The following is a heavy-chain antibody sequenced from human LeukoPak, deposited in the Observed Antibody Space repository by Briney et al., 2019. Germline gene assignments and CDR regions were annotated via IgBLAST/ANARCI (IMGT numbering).Heavy chain of an antibody. V-gene: IGHV3-48*01. D-gene: IGHD1-1*01. CDR2: ISSDSGII. Sequence: PGGSLRLSCAASGFTFSSYTMNWVRQAPGKGLEWVSYISSDSGIIFYGDSVKGRFTISRDNAKSSVYLQMNSLRAEDTAVYYCVRGPYKYVISANPDYWGQGTLVTVSS. CDR1: GFTFSSYT. CDR3: VRGPYKYVISANPDY. J-gene: IGHJ4*02.